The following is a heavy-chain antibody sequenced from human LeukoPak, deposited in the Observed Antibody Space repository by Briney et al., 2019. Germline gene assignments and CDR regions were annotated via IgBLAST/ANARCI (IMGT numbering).Heavy chain of an antibody. CDR2: IWYDGSSK. Sequence: GRSLRLSCAASGFTFSSYGMHWVRQAPGKGLEWVAVIWYDGSSKYYADSVKGRFTISRDNSKNTLYLQMNSLRAEDTAVYYCAKVGYFDWLPHDAFDIWGQGTMVTVSS. D-gene: IGHD3-9*01. CDR1: GFTFSSYG. V-gene: IGHV3-33*06. CDR3: AKVGYFDWLPHDAFDI. J-gene: IGHJ3*02.